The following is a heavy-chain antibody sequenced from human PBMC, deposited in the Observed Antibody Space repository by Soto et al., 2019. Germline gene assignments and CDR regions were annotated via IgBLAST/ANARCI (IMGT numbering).Heavy chain of an antibody. V-gene: IGHV4-30-4*01. J-gene: IGHJ4*02. CDR2: IYYSGYT. Sequence: QVQLQESGPGLVKPSQTLSLTCTVSGGSISSGGYKWSWIRQPPGKGLEWIGYIYYSGYTYNNPSLKSRVATSVDTSKNQFSLKLSSVTAADTAVYYCARSDDYVAFDYWGQGTLVTVSS. D-gene: IGHD4-17*01. CDR1: GGSISSGGYK. CDR3: ARSDDYVAFDY.